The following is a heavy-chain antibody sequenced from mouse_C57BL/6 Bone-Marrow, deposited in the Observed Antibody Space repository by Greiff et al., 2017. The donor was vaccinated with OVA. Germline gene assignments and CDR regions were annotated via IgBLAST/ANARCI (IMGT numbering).Heavy chain of an antibody. CDR2: IDPENGDT. D-gene: IGHD3-2*02. CDR3: TTRQLRLTWFAY. J-gene: IGHJ3*01. V-gene: IGHV14-4*01. Sequence: EVQLQQSGAELVRPGASVKLSCTASGFNIKDDYMHWVKQRPEQGLEWIGWIDPENGDTEYASKFQGKATITADTSSNTAYLQLSSLTSEDTAVYYCTTRQLRLTWFAYWGQGTLVTVSA. CDR1: GFNIKDDY.